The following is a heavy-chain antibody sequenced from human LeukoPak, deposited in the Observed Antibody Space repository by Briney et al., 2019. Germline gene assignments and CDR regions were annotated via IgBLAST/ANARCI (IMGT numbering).Heavy chain of an antibody. CDR3: AREGLIVGATIDD. CDR2: IYYCGNT. CDR1: GYSISSGYY. V-gene: IGHV4-38-2*02. Sequence: SETLSLTCTLSGYSISSGYYWGWIRQRPGKGLEWIGSIYYCGNTFYSPSLERRVPISIDTSKHPFSLKRSSVTAADSSVYYCAREGLIVGATIDDWGQGTLVTVSS. J-gene: IGHJ4*02. D-gene: IGHD1-26*01.